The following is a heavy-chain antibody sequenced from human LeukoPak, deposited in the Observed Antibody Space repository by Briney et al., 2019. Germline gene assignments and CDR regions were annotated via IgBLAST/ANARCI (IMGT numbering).Heavy chain of an antibody. Sequence: GGSLRLSCAASGFTFSSYEMNWVRQAPGKGLEWVAFIRYDGSNKYYADSVRGRFTISRDNSKNTLYLQMNSLRAEDTAVYYCARSFGLGSCFDPWGQGTLVTVSS. CDR2: IRYDGSNK. CDR3: ARSFGLGSCFDP. D-gene: IGHD3-10*01. J-gene: IGHJ5*02. V-gene: IGHV3-30*02. CDR1: GFTFSSYE.